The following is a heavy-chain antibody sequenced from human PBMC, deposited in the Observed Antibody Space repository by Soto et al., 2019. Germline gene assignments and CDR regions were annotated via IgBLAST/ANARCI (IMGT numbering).Heavy chain of an antibody. V-gene: IGHV3-23*01. J-gene: IGHJ6*02. CDR1: GFSFSSFA. Sequence: VQLLESGGGFIHPGGSLRLSCAASGFSFSSFAMNWVRKAPGKGLEWVSIISGSADSTFYADSVKGRFTISRDNSKSTRYLQINSLRAEDTAVYYCAKTRGAMIYAISVYGMDVWGQGTTVTVSS. CDR2: ISGSADST. D-gene: IGHD2-8*01. CDR3: AKTRGAMIYAISVYGMDV.